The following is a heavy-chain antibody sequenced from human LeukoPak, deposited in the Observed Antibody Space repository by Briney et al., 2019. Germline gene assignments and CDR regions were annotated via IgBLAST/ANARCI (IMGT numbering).Heavy chain of an antibody. CDR1: GYTFTSYY. V-gene: IGHV1-46*01. CDR2: INPSGGST. CDR3: ARGSRIGATTYLYYFDY. D-gene: IGHD1-1*01. J-gene: IGHJ4*02. Sequence: ASVKVSCKASGYTFTSYYMHWVRQAPGQGLEWMGIINPSGGSTSYAQKFQGRVTMTRDTSTSTVYMELSSLRSEDTAVYYCARGSRIGATTYLYYFDYWGQGTLVTVSS.